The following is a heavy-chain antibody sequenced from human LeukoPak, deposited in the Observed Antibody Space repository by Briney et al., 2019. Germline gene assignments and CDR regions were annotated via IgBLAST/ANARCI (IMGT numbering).Heavy chain of an antibody. D-gene: IGHD3-3*01. CDR2: INHSGST. V-gene: IGHV4-34*01. CDR3: ARLRTITIFGVVIPDAFDI. J-gene: IGHJ3*02. Sequence: SETLSLTCAVYGGSFSGYYWSWIRQPPGKGLEWIGEINHSGSTNYNPSLKGRVTISVDTSKNQFSLKLSSVTAADTAVYYCARLRTITIFGVVIPDAFDIWGQGTMVTVSS. CDR1: GGSFSGYY.